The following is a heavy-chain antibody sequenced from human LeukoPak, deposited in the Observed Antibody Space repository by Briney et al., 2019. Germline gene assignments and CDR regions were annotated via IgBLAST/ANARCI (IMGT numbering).Heavy chain of an antibody. V-gene: IGHV3-30*03. CDR3: ARAGQAVAGTLFKYYYYYYGMDV. Sequence: PGGSLRLSCAASGFTFSVYSMNWVRQAPGKGREWVAVISYDGSNKYYADSVKGRFTISRDNSKNTLYLQMNSLRAEDTAVYYCARAGQAVAGTLFKYYYYYYGMDVWGQGTTVTVSS. J-gene: IGHJ6*02. CDR1: GFTFSVYS. CDR2: ISYDGSNK. D-gene: IGHD6-19*01.